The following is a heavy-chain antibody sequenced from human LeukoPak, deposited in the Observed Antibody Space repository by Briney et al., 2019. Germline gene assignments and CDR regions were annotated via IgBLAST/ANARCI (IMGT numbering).Heavy chain of an antibody. D-gene: IGHD1-14*01. CDR3: ARGHPNSGGRGTNFDY. J-gene: IGHJ4*02. CDR1: GGSFSGYY. CDR2: INHSGST. Sequence: PSETLSLTCAVYGGSFSGYYWSWIRQPPGKGLEWIGEINHSGSTNYNPSLKSRVTISVDTSKNQFSLKLSSVTAADTAVYYCARGHPNSGGRGTNFDYWGQGTLVTVSS. V-gene: IGHV4-34*01.